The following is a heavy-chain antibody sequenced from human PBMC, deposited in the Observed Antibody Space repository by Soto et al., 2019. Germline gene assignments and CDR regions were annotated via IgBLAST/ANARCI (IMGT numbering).Heavy chain of an antibody. V-gene: IGHV4-34*01. CDR1: GGSFSDYY. D-gene: IGHD4-17*01. CDR3: ARDTVTPGNGMGV. CDR2: INQSGST. J-gene: IGHJ6*02. Sequence: QVQLQQWGAGLLKPSETLSLTCAVYGGSFSDYYWCWIRQPPGKGLEWSGEINQSGSTNYNPSLKSRFTISVDTSKMEFSLKLTSVTAADTAVYYCARDTVTPGNGMGVWGQGTTVTVSS.